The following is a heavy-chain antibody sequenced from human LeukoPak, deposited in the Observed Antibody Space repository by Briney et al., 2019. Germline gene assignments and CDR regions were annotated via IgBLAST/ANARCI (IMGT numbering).Heavy chain of an antibody. Sequence: PGGSLRLSCAASGFTVSSNYMSWVRQAPGKGLEWVSIIYSGGSTFYADSVKGRFTISRDNSKNTLYLQMNSLRAEDTAVYYCAKDSSSWDYNWFDPWGQGTLVTVSS. J-gene: IGHJ5*02. V-gene: IGHV3-53*01. CDR1: GFTVSSNY. CDR2: IYSGGST. D-gene: IGHD6-13*01. CDR3: AKDSSSWDYNWFDP.